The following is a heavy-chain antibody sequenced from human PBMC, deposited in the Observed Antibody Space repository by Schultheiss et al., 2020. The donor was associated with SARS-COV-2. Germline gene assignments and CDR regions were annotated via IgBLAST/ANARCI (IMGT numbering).Heavy chain of an antibody. D-gene: IGHD6-13*01. V-gene: IGHV4-39*01. Sequence: SETLSLTYTVSGGSISSSSYYWGWIRQPPGKGLEWIGSIYYSGSTYYNPSLKSRVTISVDTSKNQFSLKLSSVTAADTAVYYCARHGLLAAAGTCWFDPWGQGTLVTVSS. J-gene: IGHJ5*02. CDR1: GGSISSSSYY. CDR2: IYYSGST. CDR3: ARHGLLAAAGTCWFDP.